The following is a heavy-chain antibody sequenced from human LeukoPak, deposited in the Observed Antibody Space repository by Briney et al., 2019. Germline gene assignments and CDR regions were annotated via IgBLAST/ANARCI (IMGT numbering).Heavy chain of an antibody. CDR3: AKEAAWDILTDYNYFDY. D-gene: IGHD3-9*01. Sequence: SGGSLRLSCAASGFTFSSYGMHWVRQAPGKGLEWVAVISYDGSNKYYADSVKGRFTISRDNSKNTLYLQMNSLRAEDTAVYYCAKEAAWDILTDYNYFDYWGQGTLVTVSS. V-gene: IGHV3-30*18. J-gene: IGHJ4*02. CDR2: ISYDGSNK. CDR1: GFTFSSYG.